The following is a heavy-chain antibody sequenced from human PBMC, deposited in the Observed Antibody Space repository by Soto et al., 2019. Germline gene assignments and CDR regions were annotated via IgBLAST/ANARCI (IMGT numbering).Heavy chain of an antibody. CDR1: GGSFSGYY. CDR3: ARQRSGYDWVFDY. CDR2: INHSGST. Sequence: PSETLSLTCAVYGGSFSGYYWSWIRQPPGKGLEWIGEINHSGSTNYNPSLKSRVTISVDTSKNQFSLKLSSVTAADTAVYYCARQRSGYDWVFDYWGQGTLVTVSS. D-gene: IGHD5-12*01. J-gene: IGHJ4*02. V-gene: IGHV4-34*01.